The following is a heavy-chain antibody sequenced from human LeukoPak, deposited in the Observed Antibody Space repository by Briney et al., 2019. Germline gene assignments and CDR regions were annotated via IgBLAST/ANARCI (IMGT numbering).Heavy chain of an antibody. CDR1: GGTFSRYA. V-gene: IGHV1-69*13. Sequence: GASVKVSCKASGGTFSRYAISWVRQAPGQGLEWMGGIIPIFGTENKAQKFQGRVTITAVEPKSTAHREQNRPIYEDATVYYCARDRLGVWGQGTLVTVSS. CDR2: IIPIFGTE. J-gene: IGHJ4*02. D-gene: IGHD1-26*01. CDR3: ARDRLGV.